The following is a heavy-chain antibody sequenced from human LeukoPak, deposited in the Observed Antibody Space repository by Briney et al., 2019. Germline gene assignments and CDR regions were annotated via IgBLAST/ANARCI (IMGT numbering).Heavy chain of an antibody. CDR2: VHPNSGNT. Sequence: ASVEVSFKTSGYPFSTYEINWVRRAAGQGLEWMGWVHPNSGNTAYAQKFQGRVTTTRDTSISTAYMELSGLRSDDTAVYFCARGPRNDPWGQGTLVTVSS. V-gene: IGHV1-8*01. CDR1: GYPFSTYE. D-gene: IGHD1-14*01. CDR3: ARGPRNDP. J-gene: IGHJ5*02.